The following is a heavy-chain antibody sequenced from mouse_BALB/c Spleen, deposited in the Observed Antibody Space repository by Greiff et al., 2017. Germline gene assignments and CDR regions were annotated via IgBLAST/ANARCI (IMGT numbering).Heavy chain of an antibody. CDR1: GYSITSGYS. CDR2: IHYSGST. V-gene: IGHV3-1*02. J-gene: IGHJ3*01. D-gene: IGHD2-10*02. Sequence: EVKLQESGPDLVKPSQSLSLTCTVTGYSITSGYSWHWIRQFPGNKLEWMGYIHYSGSTNYNPSLKSRISITRDTSKNQFFLQLNSVTTEDTATYYCAQEYGNYERRVLFAYWGQGTLVTVSA. CDR3: AQEYGNYERRVLFAY.